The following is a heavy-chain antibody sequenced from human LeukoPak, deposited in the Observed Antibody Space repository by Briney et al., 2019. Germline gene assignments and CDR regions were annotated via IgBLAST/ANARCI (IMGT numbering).Heavy chain of an antibody. V-gene: IGHV3-48*03. Sequence: GGSLRLSCAASGFTFSRYEMNWVRQAPGKGLEWVSYISSSGSTLYYADSAKGRFPISRDHAKNSLYLQMDSLRAEDTAVYYCARDPPTAGPFDLGLHYWGQGTLVTVSS. D-gene: IGHD4-17*01. CDR3: ARDPPTAGPFDLGLHY. CDR1: GFTFSRYE. CDR2: ISSSGSTL. J-gene: IGHJ4*02.